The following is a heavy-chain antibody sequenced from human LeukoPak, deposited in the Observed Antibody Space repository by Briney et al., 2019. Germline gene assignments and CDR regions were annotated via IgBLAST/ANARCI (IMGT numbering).Heavy chain of an antibody. CDR3: AKGDTAMLYKGDAFDI. CDR1: GFTFSSYS. Sequence: GGSLRLSCAASGFTFSSYSMNWVRQAPGKGLEWVSGISWNSGSIGYADSVKGRFTISRDNAKNSLYLQMNSLRAEDMALYYCAKGDTAMLYKGDAFDIWGQGTMVTVSS. D-gene: IGHD5-18*01. V-gene: IGHV3-9*03. J-gene: IGHJ3*02. CDR2: ISWNSGSI.